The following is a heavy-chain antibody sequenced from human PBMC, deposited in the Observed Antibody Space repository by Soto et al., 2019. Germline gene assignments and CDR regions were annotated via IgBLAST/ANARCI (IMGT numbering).Heavy chain of an antibody. D-gene: IGHD6-19*01. Sequence: QVQLQESGPGLVKPSGTLSLTCAVSSGSISSSNWWSWVRQPPGKGLEWIGEIYHSGSTNYNPSLKSRLTISVDKSKNQFSLKLSSVTAADTAVYYCARGGGSSGWYSVPVYWGQGTLVTVSS. V-gene: IGHV4-4*02. CDR2: IYHSGST. CDR3: ARGGGSSGWYSVPVY. CDR1: SGSISSSNW. J-gene: IGHJ4*02.